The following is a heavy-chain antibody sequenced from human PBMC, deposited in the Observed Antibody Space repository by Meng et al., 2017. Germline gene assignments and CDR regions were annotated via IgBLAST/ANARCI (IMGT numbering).Heavy chain of an antibody. CDR3: ATISSYGHPYYYYYSGMDV. CDR2: INPNSGGT. J-gene: IGHJ6*02. D-gene: IGHD5-18*01. Sequence: ASVHVSCQASGYTFTGYYMHWVRQAPGQGREWMGRINPNSGGTNYAQKFQGRVTLTRETSISTAYMELSRLRSDDTAVYYCATISSYGHPYYYYYSGMDVWGQGTTVTVSS. V-gene: IGHV1-2*06. CDR1: GYTFTGYY.